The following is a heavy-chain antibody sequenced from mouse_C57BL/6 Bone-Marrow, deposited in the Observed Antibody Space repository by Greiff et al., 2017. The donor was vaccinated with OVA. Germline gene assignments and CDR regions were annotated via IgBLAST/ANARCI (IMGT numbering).Heavy chain of an antibody. D-gene: IGHD1-1*01. CDR1: GFTFSSYG. V-gene: IGHV5-6*01. CDR3: ARPDYYGSSYGYFDV. J-gene: IGHJ1*03. Sequence: EVMLVESGGDLVKPGGSLKLSCAASGFTFSSYGMSWVRQTPDKRLEWVATFSSGGSYPSYPASVKGRFTISRANAKNTLYLQKSRLKSEDTARYYCARPDYYGSSYGYFDVWGTGTTVTVSS. CDR2: FSSGGSYP.